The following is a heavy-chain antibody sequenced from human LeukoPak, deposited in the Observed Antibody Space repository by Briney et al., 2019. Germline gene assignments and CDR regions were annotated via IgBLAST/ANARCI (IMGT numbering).Heavy chain of an antibody. V-gene: IGHV4-34*01. CDR2: INHSGST. CDR1: GGSFSGYY. D-gene: IGHD5-18*01. CDR3: ARAWIQLWYNWFDP. Sequence: SETLSLTCAVYGGSFSGYYWSWIRQPPGKGLEWIEEINHSGSTNYNPSLKSRVTISVDTSKNQFSLKLSSVTAADTAVYYCARAWIQLWYNWFDPWGQGTLVTVSS. J-gene: IGHJ5*02.